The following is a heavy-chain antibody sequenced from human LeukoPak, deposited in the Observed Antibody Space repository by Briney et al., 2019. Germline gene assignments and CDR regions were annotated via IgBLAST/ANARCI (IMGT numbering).Heavy chain of an antibody. CDR2: ISSGGSTV. J-gene: IGHJ4*02. CDR3: ARDRNYLFDY. V-gene: IGHV3-48*03. CDR1: GFTFSSYE. Sequence: GGSLRLSCAASGFTFSSYEMNWVRQAPGKGLEWVSYISSGGSTVHYADSVKGRFTISRDNARNSLYLQMNTLRAEDTAVYYCARDRNYLFDYWGQGTLVTVSS. D-gene: IGHD1-7*01.